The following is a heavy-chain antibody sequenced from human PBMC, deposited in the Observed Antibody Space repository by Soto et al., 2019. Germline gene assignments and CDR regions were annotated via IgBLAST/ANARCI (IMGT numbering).Heavy chain of an antibody. CDR2: INQDGSES. D-gene: IGHD6-19*01. J-gene: IGHJ1*01. CDR1: GLAFSTCW. CDR3: ARPARECNRPGCAN. V-gene: IGHV3-7*01. Sequence: EVQLVESGGGLVQPGGSLRLSCVVSGLAFSTCWMSWVRQAPGKGLEWVANINQDGSESYYVDSVKYRFTISRDNAKNSLYLQMTSLRADDTAVYYGARPARECNRPGCANWGQGSQVTFSS.